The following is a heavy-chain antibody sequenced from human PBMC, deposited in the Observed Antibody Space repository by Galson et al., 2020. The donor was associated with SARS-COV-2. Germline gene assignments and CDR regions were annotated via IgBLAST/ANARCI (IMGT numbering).Heavy chain of an antibody. CDR1: GYSFTNYW. CDR3: ARQGRAGYRNRWYDY. Sequence: GESLKISCKGSGYSFTNYWIGWVRQMPGKGLEWMGIIYPGDSDTRYSPSFQGQVTISADKSISTAYLQWSSLRASDTAMYYCARQGRAGYRNRWYDYWGQGTLVTVSS. D-gene: IGHD6-13*01. CDR2: IYPGDSDT. V-gene: IGHV5-51*01. J-gene: IGHJ4*02.